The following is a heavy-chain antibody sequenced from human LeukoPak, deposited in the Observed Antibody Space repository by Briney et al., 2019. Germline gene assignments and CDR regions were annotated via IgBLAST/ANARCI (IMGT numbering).Heavy chain of an antibody. CDR3: ARVRLGRGLDY. CDR2: IHTSGGT. Sequence: PSETLSLTCTVSGDSISSSYWGWIRQPAGKGLEWIGRIHTSGGTCYSPSLKSRVTVSVDTSTNQFSLKLSSVTAADTAMYYCARVRLGRGLDYWGQGTLVTVSS. CDR1: GDSISSSY. D-gene: IGHD6-19*01. V-gene: IGHV4-4*07. J-gene: IGHJ4*02.